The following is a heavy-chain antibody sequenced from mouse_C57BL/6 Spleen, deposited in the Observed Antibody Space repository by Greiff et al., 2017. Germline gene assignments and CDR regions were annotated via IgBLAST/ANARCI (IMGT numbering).Heavy chain of an antibody. Sequence: VQLQQSGAELVKPGASVKMSCKASGYTFTSYWITWVKQRPGQGLEWIGDIYPGSGSTNYNEKFKSKATLTVDTSSSTAYMQLSSLTSEDSGVYYCARCASSGYWFAYWGQGTLVTVSA. J-gene: IGHJ3*01. V-gene: IGHV1-55*01. D-gene: IGHD3-2*02. CDR1: GYTFTSYW. CDR2: IYPGSGST. CDR3: ARCASSGYWFAY.